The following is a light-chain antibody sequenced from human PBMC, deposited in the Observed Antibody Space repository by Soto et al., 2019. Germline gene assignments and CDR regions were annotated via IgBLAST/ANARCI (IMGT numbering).Light chain of an antibody. J-gene: IGLJ3*02. V-gene: IGLV1-44*01. CDR1: SSNIGSET. Sequence: QAVLTQPPSASGTPGQGVTISCSGSSSNIGSETVNWYQQVPGTAPKLLIYANNQRPSGVPDRFSVSKSGTSASLAIGGLQSEDEADYYCAAWDDSLKGWVFGGGTKLTVL. CDR3: AAWDDSLKGWV. CDR2: ANN.